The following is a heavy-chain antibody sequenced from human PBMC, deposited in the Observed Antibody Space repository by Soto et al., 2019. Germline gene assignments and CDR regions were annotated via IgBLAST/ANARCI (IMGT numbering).Heavy chain of an antibody. D-gene: IGHD3-22*01. CDR3: ARGKISPYDSSDY. CDR1: GFTFSSYT. J-gene: IGHJ4*02. V-gene: IGHV3-21*01. Sequence: GGSLRLSCAASGFTFSSYTMNWVRQAPGKGLEWVSSISSDSTYSSSSYIYYADSVKGRFTISRDNAKNSLFLQMNRLRAEDTAVYYCARGKISPYDSSDYWGQGTLVTVSS. CDR2: ISSDSTYSSSSYI.